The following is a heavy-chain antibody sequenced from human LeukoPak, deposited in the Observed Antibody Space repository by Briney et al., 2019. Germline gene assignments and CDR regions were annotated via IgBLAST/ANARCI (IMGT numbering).Heavy chain of an antibody. V-gene: IGHV3-7*01. CDR1: GFKLSDYW. CDR3: ATEMGYQAFDY. J-gene: IGHJ4*02. Sequence: GRSLRFSRAASGFKLSDYWMSWVRQAPGKGLEREANIQNEGSETYYMDSVRGRFTISRDNAKNSLYLQMNSLRAEDTAVYYCATEMGYQAFDYWGQGTLVT. D-gene: IGHD6-13*01. CDR2: IQNEGSET.